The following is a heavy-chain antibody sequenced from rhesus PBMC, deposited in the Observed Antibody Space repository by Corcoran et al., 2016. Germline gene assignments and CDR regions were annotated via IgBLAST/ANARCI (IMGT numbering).Heavy chain of an antibody. V-gene: IGHV4-76*01. CDR2: IYGSIGSP. CDR3: ARDEYSSGWYRY. D-gene: IGHD6-31*01. CDR1: GGSISSGYY. J-gene: IGHJ4*01. Sequence: QVQLQESGPGVVKPSETLSLTGAVSGGSISSGYYWSWIRQPPGKGREWIGAIYGSIGSPNYHPSLKNRVTISKDASKNQFSLQLSSVTAADTAVYYCARDEYSSGWYRYWGQGVLVTVSS.